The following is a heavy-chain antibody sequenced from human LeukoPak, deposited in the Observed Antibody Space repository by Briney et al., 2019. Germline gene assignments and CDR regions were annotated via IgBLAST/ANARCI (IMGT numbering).Heavy chain of an antibody. Sequence: GASVNVSCKASGYTFTSYGISWVRQAPGQGLEWMGWISAYNGNTNYAQKLQGRVTMTTDTSTSTAYMELRSLRSDDTAVYYCARESLPRIQLWPHFDYWGQGTLVTVSS. CDR3: ARESLPRIQLWPHFDY. J-gene: IGHJ4*02. CDR1: GYTFTSYG. CDR2: ISAYNGNT. D-gene: IGHD5-18*01. V-gene: IGHV1-18*01.